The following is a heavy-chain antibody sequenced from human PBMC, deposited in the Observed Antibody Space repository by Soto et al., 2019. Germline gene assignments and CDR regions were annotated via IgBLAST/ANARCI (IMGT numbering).Heavy chain of an antibody. J-gene: IGHJ2*01. D-gene: IGHD5-18*01. CDR1: GGSISNYY. CDR3: VRDPSYGYRYFDL. Sequence: QVQLQGSGPGLVKPSETLSLTCAVTGGSISNYYWNWIRQPPGKGLEWIGYIYYSGNTNYSPSFEGRVTMSVDTSKNQFSLKLTSVTAADTAVYYCVRDPSYGYRYFDLWGRGTLVTDSS. V-gene: IGHV4-59*01. CDR2: IYYSGNT.